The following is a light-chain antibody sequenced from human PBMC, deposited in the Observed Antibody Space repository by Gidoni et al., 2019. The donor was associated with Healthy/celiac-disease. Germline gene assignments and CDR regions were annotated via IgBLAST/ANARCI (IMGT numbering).Light chain of an antibody. Sequence: IVMTQSPATLSVSPGERATLSCRASQSVSSNLAWYQQKPGQAPRLLIYGASTRATGIPARFSGSGSGTEFTLTISSLQSEDFAVYYCQQYNNWPPGFGGGTKVEIK. CDR3: QQYNNWPPG. CDR2: GAS. V-gene: IGKV3-15*01. CDR1: QSVSSN. J-gene: IGKJ4*02.